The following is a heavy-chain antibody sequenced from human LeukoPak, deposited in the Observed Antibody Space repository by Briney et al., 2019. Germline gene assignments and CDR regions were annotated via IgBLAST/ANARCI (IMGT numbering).Heavy chain of an antibody. J-gene: IGHJ4*02. D-gene: IGHD6-6*01. CDR2: ISDIGTTR. CDR3: MRGFSSSSGSY. V-gene: IGHV3-48*01. Sequence: GGSLRLSCAASGFTFSSYGMNWVRQTPGKGLEWVSFISDIGTTRKYADSVEGRFSISRDNAKNSLYLQMNSLRAEDTAMYYCMRGFSSSSGSYWGQGTLVTVSS. CDR1: GFTFSSYG.